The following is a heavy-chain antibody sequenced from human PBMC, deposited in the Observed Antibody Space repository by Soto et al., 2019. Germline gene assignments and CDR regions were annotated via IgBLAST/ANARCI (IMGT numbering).Heavy chain of an antibody. Sequence: LSRPCPVVGGSISSGGYSRSWIRQHPGKGLEWIGYIYYSGSTYYNPSLKSRVTISVDTSKNQLSLKLSSVTAADTAVYYCARDIVATGFFDPWGQGTLVTV. V-gene: IGHV4-31*03. CDR1: GGSISSGGYS. J-gene: IGHJ5*02. CDR3: ARDIVATGFFDP. D-gene: IGHD5-12*01. CDR2: IYYSGST.